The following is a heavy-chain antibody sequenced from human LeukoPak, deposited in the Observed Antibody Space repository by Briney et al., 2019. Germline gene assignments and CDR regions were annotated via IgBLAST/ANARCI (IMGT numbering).Heavy chain of an antibody. J-gene: IGHJ4*02. D-gene: IGHD3-10*01. V-gene: IGHV3-53*01. CDR3: ARHRSEAAFDF. CDR1: GFTVSNHF. CDR2: IYSGGST. Sequence: PGGSLGLSCAASGFTVSNHFMSWVRQAPGKGLEWVSIIYSGGSTYYADSVKGRFTISRDNSKNTLYLQMNSLRAEDTAVYYCARHRSEAAFDFWGQGTLVTVSS.